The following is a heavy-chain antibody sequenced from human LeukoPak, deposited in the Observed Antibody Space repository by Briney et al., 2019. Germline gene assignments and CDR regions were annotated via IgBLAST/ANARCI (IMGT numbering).Heavy chain of an antibody. CDR2: IIPIFGTA. V-gene: IGHV1-69*13. Sequence: SVKVSCKASGGSFSSYAISWVRQAPGQGLELMGGIIPIFGTATYAQKFQGRVSITADESTRTAYMERSSLRSEDTAVYYCAGCGSGVENWFDPWGQGTLVTVSS. J-gene: IGHJ5*02. CDR3: AGCGSGVENWFDP. CDR1: GGSFSSYA. D-gene: IGHD6-25*01.